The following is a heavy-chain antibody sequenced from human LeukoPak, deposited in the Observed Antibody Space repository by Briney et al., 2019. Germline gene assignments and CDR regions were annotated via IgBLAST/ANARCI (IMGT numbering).Heavy chain of an antibody. CDR3: ARLEGTGYRGGWLDP. CDR2: INPNSGGT. V-gene: IGHV1-2*02. D-gene: IGHD3-9*01. J-gene: IGHJ5*02. Sequence: GASVKVSCKASGYTFTSYDINWVRQATGQGLEWMGWINPNSGGTNYAQKFHGRVTMTRDTSISTASLEVRSLTSDDTAVYYCARLEGTGYRGGWLDPLGQGSLVTVSS. CDR1: GYTFTSYD.